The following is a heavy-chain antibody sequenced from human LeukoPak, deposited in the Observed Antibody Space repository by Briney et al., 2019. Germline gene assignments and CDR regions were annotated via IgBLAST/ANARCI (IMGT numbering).Heavy chain of an antibody. V-gene: IGHV1-8*01. Sequence: ASVTVSCKASGYTFTSYDINWVRQATGQGLEWMGWMNPNSGNTGYAQKFQGRVTMTRNTSISTAYMELSSLRSEDTAVYYCARGRIAAALDAFDIWGQGTMVTVSS. J-gene: IGHJ3*02. D-gene: IGHD6-13*01. CDR2: MNPNSGNT. CDR3: ARGRIAAALDAFDI. CDR1: GYTFTSYD.